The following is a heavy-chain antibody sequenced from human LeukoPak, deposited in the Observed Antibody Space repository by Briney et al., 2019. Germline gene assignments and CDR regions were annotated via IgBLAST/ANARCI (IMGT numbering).Heavy chain of an antibody. V-gene: IGHV4-39*01. CDR1: GGSISSSSYY. J-gene: IGHJ4*02. CDR3: ARGYSSGWVDY. D-gene: IGHD6-19*01. CDR2: IYYSGST. Sequence: SETLSLTCTVFGGSISSSSYYWGWIRQPPGKGLEWIGSIYYSGSTYYNPSLKSRVTISVDTSKNQFSLKLSSVTAADTAVYYCARGYSSGWVDYWGQGTLVAVSS.